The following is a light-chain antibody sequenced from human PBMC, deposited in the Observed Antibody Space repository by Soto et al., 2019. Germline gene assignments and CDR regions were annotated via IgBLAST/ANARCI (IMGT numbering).Light chain of an antibody. CDR3: QQYYRPWT. CDR2: WAS. J-gene: IGKJ1*01. CDR1: QSVIYSSNNKNY. Sequence: DIVMTQSPDSLAVSLGERATINCKSSQSVIYSSNNKNYLAWYQQKPGQPPKLLIYWASTRESGVPDRFSGSGSGTDFTLTISSLQAVDVAVYYCQQYYRPWTFGQGTKVEIK. V-gene: IGKV4-1*01.